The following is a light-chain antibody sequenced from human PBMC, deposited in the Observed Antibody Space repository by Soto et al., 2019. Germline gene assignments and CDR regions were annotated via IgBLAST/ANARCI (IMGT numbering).Light chain of an antibody. J-gene: IGKJ4*01. CDR3: QQSYGTPLT. Sequence: DMEMTQSPSSLSASVGDRVTITCRASQSISNYLNWYQHKPGKVPKHLIYAASSLQSGVPTGFSGDGYGTEFSLPINSLQPEDFATYYCQQSYGTPLTCGGGTKIEIK. V-gene: IGKV1-39*01. CDR2: AAS. CDR1: QSISNY.